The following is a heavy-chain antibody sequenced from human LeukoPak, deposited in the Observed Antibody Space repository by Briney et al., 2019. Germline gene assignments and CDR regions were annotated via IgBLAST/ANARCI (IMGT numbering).Heavy chain of an antibody. J-gene: IGHJ4*02. Sequence: SETLSLTCAVYGGSFSGYYWSWIRQPPGKGLEWIGGINHSGSTNYNPSLKSRVTISVDTSKNQFSLKLSSVTAADTAVYYCAIDDYGDYVLPYWGQGTLVTVSS. CDR1: GGSFSGYY. CDR3: AIDDYGDYVLPY. D-gene: IGHD4-17*01. CDR2: INHSGST. V-gene: IGHV4-34*01.